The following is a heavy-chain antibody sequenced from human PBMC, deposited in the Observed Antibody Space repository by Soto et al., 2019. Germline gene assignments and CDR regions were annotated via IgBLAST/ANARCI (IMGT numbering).Heavy chain of an antibody. D-gene: IGHD1-26*01. CDR1: GGSISSHY. CDR2: IYYRGST. J-gene: IGHJ6*02. V-gene: IGHV4-59*11. CDR3: ARDGREASGMDV. Sequence: PSETLSLTCAVYGGSISSHYWSWVRQAPGKGLEWIGHIYYRGSTNYNPSLRSRSTISVDTSKNQFSLKLNSVTTADAAAYYCARDGREASGMDVWGQGTKVTVSS.